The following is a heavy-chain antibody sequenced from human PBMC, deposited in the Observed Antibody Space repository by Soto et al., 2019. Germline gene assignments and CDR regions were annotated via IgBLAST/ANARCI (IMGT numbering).Heavy chain of an antibody. V-gene: IGHV3-23*01. CDR3: AKRPRSQDIVVVPAARRDGFFDY. Sequence: GESLKISCAASGFTFSSYAMSWVRQAPGKGLEWVSAISGSGGSTYYADSVKGRFTISRDNSKNTLYLQMNSLRAEDTAVYYCAKRPRSQDIVVVPAARRDGFFDYWGQGTLVTVSS. D-gene: IGHD2-2*01. CDR1: GFTFSSYA. CDR2: ISGSGGST. J-gene: IGHJ4*02.